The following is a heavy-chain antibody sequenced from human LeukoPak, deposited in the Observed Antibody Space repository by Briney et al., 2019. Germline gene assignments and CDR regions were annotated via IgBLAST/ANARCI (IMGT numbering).Heavy chain of an antibody. D-gene: IGHD1-26*01. CDR3: ARGLNGGSNDY. J-gene: IGHJ4*02. V-gene: IGHV1-46*01. CDR1: GYTFTSYY. CDR2: INPSGGST. Sequence: ASVKVSCKASGYTFTSYYMHWVRQAPGQGLEWMGIINPSGGSTSYSQKFQGRVNMTRDMSTSTVYMELSSLRSEATAVYSCARGLNGGSNDYWGPGTLVTVSS.